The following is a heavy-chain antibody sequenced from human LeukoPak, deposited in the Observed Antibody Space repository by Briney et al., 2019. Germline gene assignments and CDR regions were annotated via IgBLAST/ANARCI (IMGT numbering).Heavy chain of an antibody. D-gene: IGHD4-11*01. CDR2: IYYSGST. CDR3: ATVPTVTTSDY. J-gene: IGHJ4*02. V-gene: IGHV4-39*01. Sequence: PSETLSLTCTVSGGSISSSSYYWGWIRQPPGKGLEWIGSIYYSGSTYYNPSLKSRVTISVDTSKNQFSLKLSSVTAADTAVYYCATVPTVTTSDYWGQGTLVTVSS. CDR1: GGSISSSSYY.